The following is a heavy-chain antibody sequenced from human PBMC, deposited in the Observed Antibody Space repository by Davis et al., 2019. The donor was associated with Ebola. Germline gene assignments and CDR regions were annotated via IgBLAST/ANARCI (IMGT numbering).Heavy chain of an antibody. CDR3: AKNRGGLDY. Sequence: GESLKISCAASGFTFSRSGMHWVRQAPGKGLEWVAFTSYDGSYKYYADSVKGRFTISRDNSKNTLYLQMNSLRAEDTAVYYCAKNRGGLDYWGQGTLVTVSS. CDR1: GFTFSRSG. V-gene: IGHV3-30*18. J-gene: IGHJ4*02. CDR2: TSYDGSYK. D-gene: IGHD2/OR15-2a*01.